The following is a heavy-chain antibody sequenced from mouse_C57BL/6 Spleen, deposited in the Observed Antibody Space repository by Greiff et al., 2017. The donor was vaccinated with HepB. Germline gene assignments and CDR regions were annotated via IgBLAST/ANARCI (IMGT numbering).Heavy chain of an antibody. D-gene: IGHD1-1*01. CDR3: ARSEDLLLLLRLDY. J-gene: IGHJ2*01. CDR1: GYTFTDYY. V-gene: IGHV1-26*01. CDR2: INPNNGGT. Sequence: VQLQQSGPELVKPGASVKISCKASGYTFTDYYMNWVKQSHGKSLEWIGDINPNNGGTSYNQKFKGKATLTVDKSSSTAYMELRSLTSEDSAVYYCARSEDLLLLLRLDYWGQGTTLTVSS.